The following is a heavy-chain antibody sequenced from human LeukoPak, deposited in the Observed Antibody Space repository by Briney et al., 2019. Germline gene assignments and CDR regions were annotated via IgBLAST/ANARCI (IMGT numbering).Heavy chain of an antibody. CDR1: GGSISSYY. D-gene: IGHD3-3*01. CDR3: ARDIWREGCFDY. CDR2: IYYSGST. J-gene: IGHJ4*02. V-gene: IGHV4-59*01. Sequence: SETLSLTCTVSGGSISSYYWSWIRQPPGKGLEWIGYIYYSGSTNYNPSLKSRVTISVDTSKSQFSLKLSSVTAADTAVYYCARDIWREGCFDYWGQGTLVTVSS.